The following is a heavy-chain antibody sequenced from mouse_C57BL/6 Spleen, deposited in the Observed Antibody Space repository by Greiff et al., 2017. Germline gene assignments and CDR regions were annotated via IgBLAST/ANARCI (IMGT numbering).Heavy chain of an antibody. CDR2: INPSTGGT. D-gene: IGHD2-4*01. CDR3: ARKLYDYDGSMDY. Sequence: EVQLQESGPELVKPGASVKISCKASGYSFTGYYMNWVKQSPEKSLEWIGEINPSTGGTTYNQKFKAKATLTVDKSSSTAYMQLKSLTSEDSAVYYCARKLYDYDGSMDYWGQGTSVTVSS. J-gene: IGHJ4*01. V-gene: IGHV1-42*01. CDR1: GYSFTGYY.